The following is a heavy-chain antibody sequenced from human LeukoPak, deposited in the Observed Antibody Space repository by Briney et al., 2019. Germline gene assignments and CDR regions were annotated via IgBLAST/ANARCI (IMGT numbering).Heavy chain of an antibody. CDR1: GYTFTSYG. Sequence: ASVKVSCKASGYTFTSYGISWVRQAPGQGLEWMGWISAYNGNTNYAQKLQGRVTMTRDTSTNTVYMELSSLRSEDTAVYYCARERYSSGPRYMDVWGKGTTVTVSS. J-gene: IGHJ6*03. CDR3: ARERYSSGPRYMDV. V-gene: IGHV1-18*01. D-gene: IGHD6-25*01. CDR2: ISAYNGNT.